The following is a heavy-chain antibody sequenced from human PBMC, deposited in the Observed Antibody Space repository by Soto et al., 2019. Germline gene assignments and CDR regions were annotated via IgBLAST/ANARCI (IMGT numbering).Heavy chain of an antibody. J-gene: IGHJ5*02. CDR3: ARVGSAAGTSVGTAIRAGWFDP. D-gene: IGHD2-21*02. V-gene: IGHV4-59*01. CDR2: IYYSGST. Sequence: QVQLQESGPGLVKPSETLSLTCTVSGGSISSYSWSWIRQPPGKGLEWIGYIYYSGSTNYNPSLKTRVTISVDTSKNKFSLKLSSVTAADTAVYYCARVGSAAGTSVGTAIRAGWFDPWGHETLVTFSS. CDR1: GGSISSYS.